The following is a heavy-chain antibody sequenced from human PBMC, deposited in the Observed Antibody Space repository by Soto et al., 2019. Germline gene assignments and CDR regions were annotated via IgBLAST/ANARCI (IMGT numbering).Heavy chain of an antibody. CDR3: ARGYSSSWSNWFDP. Sequence: SETLSLTCTVSGGSVSSGSYYWSWIRQPPGKGLEWIGYIYYSGSTNYNPSLKSRVTISVDTSKNQFSLKLSSVTAADTAVYYCARGYSSSWSNWFDPWGQGTLVTVSS. CDR2: IYYSGST. V-gene: IGHV4-61*01. D-gene: IGHD6-13*01. CDR1: GGSVSSGSYY. J-gene: IGHJ5*02.